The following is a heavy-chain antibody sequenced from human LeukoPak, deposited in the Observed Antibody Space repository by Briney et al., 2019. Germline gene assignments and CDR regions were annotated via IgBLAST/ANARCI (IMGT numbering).Heavy chain of an antibody. CDR3: ASPPSVDSSSPYYFEY. V-gene: IGHV3-21*01. D-gene: IGHD6-6*01. Sequence: AGGSLRLSCAASGFTFDDYGMSWVRQAPGKGLEWVSSISSSSRYINYADSVKGRFTISRDNAKNSLFLQMNSLRAEDTAVYYCASPPSVDSSSPYYFEYWGQGTLVTVSS. J-gene: IGHJ4*02. CDR1: GFTFDDYG. CDR2: ISSSSRYI.